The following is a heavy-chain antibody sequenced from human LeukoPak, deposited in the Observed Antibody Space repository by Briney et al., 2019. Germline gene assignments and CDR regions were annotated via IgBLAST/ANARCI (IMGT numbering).Heavy chain of an antibody. J-gene: IGHJ4*02. CDR1: GFTFSRYG. CDR2: TSSDGSNK. D-gene: IGHD1-14*01. CDR3: VPAFKREAPPPGFDF. Sequence: GRSLRLSCAASGFTFSRYGMHWVRQAPGKGPEWVAVTSSDGSNKFYGDTVKGRFTISKDNSKNTLYLQMNSLTPEDTAVYYCVPAFKREAPPPGFDFWGQGTLVTVSS. V-gene: IGHV3-30*03.